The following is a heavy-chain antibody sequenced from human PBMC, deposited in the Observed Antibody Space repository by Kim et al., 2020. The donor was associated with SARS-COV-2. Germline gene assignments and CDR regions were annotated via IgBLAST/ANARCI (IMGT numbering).Heavy chain of an antibody. J-gene: IGHJ4*02. CDR1: GFTFSSYG. V-gene: IGHV3-33*01. CDR2: IWYDGINK. Sequence: GGSLRLSCAASGFTFSSYGMHWVRQAPGKGLEWVALIWYDGINKYYADSVKGRFTISRDNSKNTLYLKMNSLRAEDTAVYYCARDLGSGSYDNWGQGTLVTVSS. D-gene: IGHD3-10*01. CDR3: ARDLGSGSYDN.